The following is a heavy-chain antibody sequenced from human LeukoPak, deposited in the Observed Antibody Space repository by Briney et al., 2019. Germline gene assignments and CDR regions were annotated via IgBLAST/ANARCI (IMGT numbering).Heavy chain of an antibody. Sequence: QTLSLTCAISGDSVSSNTAAWNWIRQPPSRGLEWLGRTFYRSNWYDDYAASVKSRITINPDTSKNQFSLHLKSVTPEDTAVYYCAREVAGTWAFDIWGQGTRVTVSS. D-gene: IGHD6-19*01. CDR2: TFYRSNWYD. V-gene: IGHV6-1*01. J-gene: IGHJ3*02. CDR3: AREVAGTWAFDI. CDR1: GDSVSSNTAA.